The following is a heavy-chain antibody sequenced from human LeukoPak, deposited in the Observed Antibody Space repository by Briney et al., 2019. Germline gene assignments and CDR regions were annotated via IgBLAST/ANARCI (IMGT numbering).Heavy chain of an antibody. CDR2: INHSGST. CDR3: ARAVDDFWSGSPLGWFDP. J-gene: IGHJ5*02. D-gene: IGHD3-3*01. Sequence: QPSETLSLTCAVYGGSFSGYYWSWIRQPPGKGLEWIGEINHSGSTNYNPSLKSRVTISVDTSKNQFSLKLSSVTAADTAVYYCARAVDDFWSGSPLGWFDPWGQGTLVTVSS. CDR1: GGSFSGYY. V-gene: IGHV4-34*01.